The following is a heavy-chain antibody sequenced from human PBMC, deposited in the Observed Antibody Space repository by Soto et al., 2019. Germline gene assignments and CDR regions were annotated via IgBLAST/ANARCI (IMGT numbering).Heavy chain of an antibody. Sequence: QVQLQESGPGLVKPSQTLSLTCTVSGGSISSGGYYWSWIRQHPGKGLEWIGYIYYSGSTYYNPSLKSRVTISVDTSKHQFSLKLSSVTAADTAVYYCAGETTTVTAGYYFDFWGQGSLVTVSS. D-gene: IGHD4-17*01. J-gene: IGHJ4*02. V-gene: IGHV4-31*03. CDR1: GGSISSGGYY. CDR2: IYYSGST. CDR3: AGETTTVTAGYYFDF.